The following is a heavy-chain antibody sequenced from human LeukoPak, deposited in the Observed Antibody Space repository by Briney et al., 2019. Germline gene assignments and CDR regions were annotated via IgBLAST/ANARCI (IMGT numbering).Heavy chain of an antibody. Sequence: PSETLSLTCTVSGGSISSYYWSWIRQPPGKGLEWIGYIYYSGSTNYNPSLKSRVTISVDTSKNQFSLKLSSVTAADTAVYYCAGEISGDYQPYYYYGMDVWGQGTTVTVSS. V-gene: IGHV4-59*08. CDR3: AGEISGDYQPYYYYGMDV. CDR1: GGSISSYY. D-gene: IGHD4-17*01. CDR2: IYYSGST. J-gene: IGHJ6*02.